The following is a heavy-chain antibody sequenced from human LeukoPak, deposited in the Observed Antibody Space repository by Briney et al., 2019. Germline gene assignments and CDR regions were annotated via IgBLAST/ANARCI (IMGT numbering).Heavy chain of an antibody. V-gene: IGHV3-66*01. Sequence: PGGCLRLSCAASGFTVSSNYMSWVRQAPGKGLEWVSVIYSGGSTYYADSVKGRFTISRDNPKNTLYLQMNSLRAEDTAVYYCARTMQWLALDYWGQGTLVTVSS. CDR2: IYSGGST. CDR3: ARTMQWLALDY. CDR1: GFTVSSNY. J-gene: IGHJ4*02. D-gene: IGHD6-19*01.